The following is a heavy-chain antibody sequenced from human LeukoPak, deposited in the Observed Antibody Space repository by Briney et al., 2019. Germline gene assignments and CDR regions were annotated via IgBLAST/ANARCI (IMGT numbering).Heavy chain of an antibody. J-gene: IGHJ6*02. CDR3: AEAVHYDTLAGPGRDHYYYYGMDV. Sequence: KSGGSLRLSCAASGFTFSSYAMHWVRQAPGKGLEWVAVTSYDGSNRYYSDSVKGRFTISRDNSKNTLYLQMNSLRADDTAVYHCAEAVHYDTLAGPGRDHYYYYGMDVWGQGTTVTVSS. CDR2: TSYDGSNR. D-gene: IGHD3-9*01. V-gene: IGHV3-30*18. CDR1: GFTFSSYA.